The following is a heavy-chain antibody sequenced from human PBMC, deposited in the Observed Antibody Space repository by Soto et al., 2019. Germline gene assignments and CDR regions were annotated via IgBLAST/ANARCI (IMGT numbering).Heavy chain of an antibody. CDR3: ARSTRTVTYGMAV. D-gene: IGHD1-1*01. V-gene: IGHV1-2*04. CDR1: GYTFTGYY. Sequence: ASVKVSCKASGYTFTGYYMHWVRQAPGQGLEWMGWINPNSGGTNYAQKFQGWVTMTRDTSISTAYMELSRLRSDDTAVYYCARSTRTVTYGMAVWGQGTRVTFSS. J-gene: IGHJ6*02. CDR2: INPNSGGT.